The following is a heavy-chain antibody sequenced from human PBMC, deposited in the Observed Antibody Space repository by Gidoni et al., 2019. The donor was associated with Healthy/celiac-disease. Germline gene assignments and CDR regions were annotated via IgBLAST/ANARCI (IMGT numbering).Heavy chain of an antibody. CDR1: GVSISSSNYY. CDR2: IYYSGST. Sequence: QLQLQESGPGLVKPSETLSLTCTVSGVSISSSNYYWGWIRQPPVKGLEWIGSIYYSGSTDHSPSLKSRVTISVDTSKNQFSLKVRSVTAADTAVYYCVRQKRFDWPNYPFDYWGQGTLVTVSS. J-gene: IGHJ4*02. D-gene: IGHD3-9*01. CDR3: VRQKRFDWPNYPFDY. V-gene: IGHV4-39*01.